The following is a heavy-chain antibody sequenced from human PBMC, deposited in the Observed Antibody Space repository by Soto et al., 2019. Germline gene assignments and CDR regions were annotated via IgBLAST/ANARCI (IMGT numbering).Heavy chain of an antibody. CDR2: VTSSGSSI. Sequence: EVQLVESGGGLVKPGGSLRLSCAASGFTFSSHTMNWVRKAPGKGLEWVSSVTSSGSSIYYADSLKGRFTISRDNAKNSLYLQINSLRAEDTAVYYCARDRGFYYSSGTLATGDYNYGMDVWGQGTTVIVSS. CDR3: ARDRGFYYSSGTLATGDYNYGMDV. D-gene: IGHD3-10*01. V-gene: IGHV3-21*01. J-gene: IGHJ6*02. CDR1: GFTFSSHT.